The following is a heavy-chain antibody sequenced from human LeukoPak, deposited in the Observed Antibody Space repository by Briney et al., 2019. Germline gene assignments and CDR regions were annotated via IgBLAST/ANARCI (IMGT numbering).Heavy chain of an antibody. Sequence: ASVKVSCKASGYTCTKYFLYWVRQAPGQGLEWMGIINPSGGSTSYAQKFQGRVTMTRDTSTSTVYMELRSLRSEDTAVYYCARGYYYESSADYPGGDYWGQGTLVTVSS. CDR2: INPSGGST. V-gene: IGHV1-46*01. D-gene: IGHD3-22*01. CDR1: GYTCTKYF. CDR3: ARGYYYESSADYPGGDY. J-gene: IGHJ4*02.